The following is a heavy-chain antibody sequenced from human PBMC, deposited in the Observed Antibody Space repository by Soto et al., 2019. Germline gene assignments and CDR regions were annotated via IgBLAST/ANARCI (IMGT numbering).Heavy chain of an antibody. CDR3: ARDCSSTSCYGGWYYYGMDV. Sequence: ASVKVSCKASGYTFTSYGISWVRQAPGQGLEWMGWISAYNGNTNYAQKLQGRVTMTSDTSTSTAYMELRSLRSDDTAVYYCARDCSSTSCYGGWYYYGMDVWGQGTTVTVSS. J-gene: IGHJ6*02. CDR1: GYTFTSYG. D-gene: IGHD2-2*01. CDR2: ISAYNGNT. V-gene: IGHV1-18*04.